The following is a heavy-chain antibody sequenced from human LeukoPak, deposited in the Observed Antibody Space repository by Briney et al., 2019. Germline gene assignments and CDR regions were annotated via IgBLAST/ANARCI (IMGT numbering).Heavy chain of an antibody. Sequence: GGSLRVSCAVSGFTFSSYAMSWVRQAPGKGLEWVSGINDSGGSTYYADSVKGRFTISRDNSKNTLYLQMNSPGAEDTAVYYCAKAIRRYYYGTGSWFDPWGQGTLVTVSS. D-gene: IGHD3-10*01. CDR1: GFTFSSYA. CDR3: AKAIRRYYYGTGSWFDP. CDR2: INDSGGST. J-gene: IGHJ5*02. V-gene: IGHV3-23*01.